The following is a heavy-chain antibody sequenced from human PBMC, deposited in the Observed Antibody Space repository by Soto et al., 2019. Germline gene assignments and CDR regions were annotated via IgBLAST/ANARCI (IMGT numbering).Heavy chain of an antibody. D-gene: IGHD6-13*01. V-gene: IGHV3-23*01. CDR2: ISGSGDST. CDR3: ARRGPGNYFDS. J-gene: IGHJ4*02. Sequence: WRWRRLACAACELSCSSWSLNQFRQAPGKGLEWVSVISGSGDSTYYADSVKGRFTISRDNSKNTLYLQMNSLRTQDTAVYYCARRGPGNYFDSSRQVTRFTVSS. CDR1: ELSCSSWS.